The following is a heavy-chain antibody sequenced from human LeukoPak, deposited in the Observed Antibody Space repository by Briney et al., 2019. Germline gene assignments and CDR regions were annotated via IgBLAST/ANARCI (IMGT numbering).Heavy chain of an antibody. D-gene: IGHD3-10*01. Sequence: GGSLRLSCGASGFTFSSYWMHWVRQAPGKGLVWVSRINNDGSSTSYADSVQGRFTISRDNAKNTLYLQMNSLRAEDTALYYCARVARGDYYYYYMDVWGKGTTVTISS. CDR2: INNDGSST. CDR1: GFTFSSYW. J-gene: IGHJ6*03. V-gene: IGHV3-74*01. CDR3: ARVARGDYYYYYMDV.